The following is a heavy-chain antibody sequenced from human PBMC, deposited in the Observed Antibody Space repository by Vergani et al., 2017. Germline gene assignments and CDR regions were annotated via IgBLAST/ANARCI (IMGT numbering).Heavy chain of an antibody. V-gene: IGHV4-34*01. J-gene: IGHJ6*02. CDR1: GGSFSGYY. CDR2: INHSGST. D-gene: IGHD3-22*01. CDR3: ARRPYYYESSGYSKYYYYGMAV. Sequence: QVQLQQWGAGLLKPSETLSLTCAVYGGSFSGYYWSWIRQPPGKGLEWIGEINHSGSTNYNPSLKSRVTISVDTSKNQFSLKLSSVTAADTAVYYCARRPYYYESSGYSKYYYYGMAVWGQVSTVTVSS.